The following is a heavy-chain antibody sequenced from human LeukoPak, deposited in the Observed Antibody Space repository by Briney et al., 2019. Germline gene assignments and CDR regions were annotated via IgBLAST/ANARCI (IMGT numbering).Heavy chain of an antibody. J-gene: IGHJ4*02. D-gene: IGHD3-22*01. CDR1: GGSISSSSYY. V-gene: IGHV4-39*07. CDR2: IYYSGST. Sequence: SETLSLTCTVSGGSISSSSYYWGWIRQPPGKGLEWIGSIYYSGSTYYNPSLKSRVTISVDTSKNQFSLKLSSVTAADTAVYYCARDVPDSSGYPTIFDYWGQGTLVTVSS. CDR3: ARDVPDSSGYPTIFDY.